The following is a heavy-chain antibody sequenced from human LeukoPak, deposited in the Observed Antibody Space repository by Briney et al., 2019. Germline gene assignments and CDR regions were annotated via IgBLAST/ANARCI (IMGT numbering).Heavy chain of an antibody. CDR3: AKDLYSSGWYGSGY. J-gene: IGHJ4*02. D-gene: IGHD6-19*01. CDR1: GFTYSSYA. Sequence: GGSLRLSCAASGFTYSSYAMSWVREAPGKGLEGVSALSGSGGSTYYADSVKGRFTISRDNSKNTLYLQMNSLRAEDTAVYYCAKDLYSSGWYGSGYWGQGTLVTVSS. CDR2: LSGSGGST. V-gene: IGHV3-23*01.